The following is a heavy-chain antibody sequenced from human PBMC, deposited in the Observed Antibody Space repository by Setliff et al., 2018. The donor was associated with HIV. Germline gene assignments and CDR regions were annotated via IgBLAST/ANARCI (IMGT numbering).Heavy chain of an antibody. CDR1: GGTFRSTA. CDR2: INTGNGNT. Sequence: ASVKVSCKASGGTFRSTAISWVRQAPGQGLEWMGWINTGNGNTKYSQKFQDRVTITRDTSARTGYMEVNSLRAEDTAVYYCARVALQFLEWSRGDAFDMWGQGTLVTVSS. D-gene: IGHD3-3*01. V-gene: IGHV1-3*04. CDR3: ARVALQFLEWSRGDAFDM. J-gene: IGHJ3*02.